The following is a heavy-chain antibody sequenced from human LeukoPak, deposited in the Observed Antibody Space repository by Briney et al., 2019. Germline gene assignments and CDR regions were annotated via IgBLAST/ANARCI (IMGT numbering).Heavy chain of an antibody. D-gene: IGHD6-19*01. CDR2: ISAHNGNT. CDR3: ARAGHSSGWYYYYYYMDV. V-gene: IGHV1-8*03. J-gene: IGHJ6*03. Sequence: ASVKVSCKASGYTFTSYGISWVRQAPGQGLEWMGWISAHNGNTGYAQKFQGRVTITRNTSISTAYMELSSLRSEDTAVYYCARAGHSSGWYYYYYYMDVWGKGTTVTVSS. CDR1: GYTFTSYG.